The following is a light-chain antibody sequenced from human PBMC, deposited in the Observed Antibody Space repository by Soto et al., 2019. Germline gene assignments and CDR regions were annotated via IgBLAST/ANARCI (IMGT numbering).Light chain of an antibody. J-gene: IGKJ1*01. Sequence: ETVMTPSPVTLSVSPGERATLSCRASQSVSSSLAWYQQKPGQAPKVLIYGASTRATGIPARFSGSGSGTEFTLTISSLQSEDFAVYYCQQYNNWPPTFGQGTKVEIK. CDR3: QQYNNWPPT. CDR1: QSVSSS. V-gene: IGKV3-15*01. CDR2: GAS.